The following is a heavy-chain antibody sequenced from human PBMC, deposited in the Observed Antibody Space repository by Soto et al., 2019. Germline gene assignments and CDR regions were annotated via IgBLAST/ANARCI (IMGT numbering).Heavy chain of an antibody. D-gene: IGHD3-22*01. CDR2: IISIFGTA. Sequence: QVQLVQSGAEVKKPGSSVKVSCKASGGTFSSYAISWVRQAPGQGLEWMGGIISIFGTANYAQKFQGRVTITADKSTSTAYMELSSLRSEDTAVYYCASGYYDSSLYYYGMDVWGQGTTVTVSS. CDR3: ASGYYDSSLYYYGMDV. V-gene: IGHV1-69*06. J-gene: IGHJ6*02. CDR1: GGTFSSYA.